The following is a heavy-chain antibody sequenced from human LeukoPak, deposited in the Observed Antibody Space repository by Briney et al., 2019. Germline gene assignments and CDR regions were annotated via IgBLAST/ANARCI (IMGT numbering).Heavy chain of an antibody. J-gene: IGHJ3*02. D-gene: IGHD1-26*01. V-gene: IGHV4-34*12. CDR2: FFHSGNT. Sequence: PSETLSLPCAVYGGSFSCYYWGWVRQPPGKGLEWIGTFFHSGNTYYSPSLKSRLNISVDTSKNQFYLRLSSVTAADTAVYYCARISDLLRASEMWGQGTIVTVSS. CDR3: ARISDLLRASEM. CDR1: GGSFSCYY.